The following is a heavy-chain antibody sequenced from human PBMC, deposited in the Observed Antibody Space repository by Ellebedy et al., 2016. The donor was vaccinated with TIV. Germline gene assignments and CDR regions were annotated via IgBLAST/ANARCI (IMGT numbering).Heavy chain of an antibody. CDR3: ARHEGYCSSTSCYGGFWFDP. D-gene: IGHD2-2*01. CDR1: GYMFISYW. Sequence: KVSCKGSGYMFISYWFSWVRQMPGKGLEWMGRIDPSDSYTNYSQSFQGDVTISADKSISTAYLQWSSLKASDTAMYYCARHEGYCSSTSCYGGFWFDPWGQGTLVTVSS. V-gene: IGHV5-10-1*01. CDR2: IDPSDSYT. J-gene: IGHJ5*02.